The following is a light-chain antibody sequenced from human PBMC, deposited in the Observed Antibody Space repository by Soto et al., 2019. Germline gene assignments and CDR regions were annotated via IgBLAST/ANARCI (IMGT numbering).Light chain of an antibody. CDR1: SSDVGGYHS. CDR3: SSYTTSSTRV. Sequence: QSALTQPASVSGSPGQSITISCTGTSSDVGGYHSVSWYQQHPGIAPKLMIYEVSNRPSGVSNRSSGSKSGNTASLTISGLQAEDEADYYCSSYTTSSTRVFGGGTKLTVL. J-gene: IGLJ2*01. V-gene: IGLV2-14*01. CDR2: EVS.